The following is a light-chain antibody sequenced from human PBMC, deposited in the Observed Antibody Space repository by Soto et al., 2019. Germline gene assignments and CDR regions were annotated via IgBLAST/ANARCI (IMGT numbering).Light chain of an antibody. CDR3: QQYDNSPRWT. J-gene: IGKJ1*01. CDR1: QSVNNDY. Sequence: EMVLTQSPGILSLSPGERATLSCRASQSVNNDYLAWYQQKPGQAPRLLIYGASNRATGIPDWISGSGSGTDFTLTISRLEPEDFAVYYCQQYDNSPRWTFGQGTKVEIK. CDR2: GAS. V-gene: IGKV3-20*01.